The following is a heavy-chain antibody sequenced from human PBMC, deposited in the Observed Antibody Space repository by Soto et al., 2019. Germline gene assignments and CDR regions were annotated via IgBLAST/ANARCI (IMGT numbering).Heavy chain of an antibody. CDR2: ITPIFCTA. CDR1: AGTFSSST. Sequence: SAKVSCKASAGTFSSSTIGGVRQAPRQGFEWMGGITPIFCTANYAQNFQGRVTITANEYTSTSYNQLTIQRTSVTAVDNGARCITGTTIYSYAMDVWGQGTTVTVSS. J-gene: IGHJ6*02. CDR3: ARCITGTTIYSYAMDV. D-gene: IGHD1-20*01. V-gene: IGHV1-69*13.